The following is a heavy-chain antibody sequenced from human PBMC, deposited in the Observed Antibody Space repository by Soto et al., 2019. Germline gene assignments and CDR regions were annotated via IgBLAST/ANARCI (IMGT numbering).Heavy chain of an antibody. V-gene: IGHV3-48*03. CDR1: GFTFSSYE. Sequence: SLRLSCAASGFTFSSYELNWVRQAPGKGLEWVSYISGSGSTIYYADSVKGRFTISRDNAKNSLYLQMNSLRAEDTAVYYCARAMEPSAYYYYGLDVWGQGPKVTVSS. CDR2: ISGSGSTI. D-gene: IGHD1-1*01. CDR3: ARAMEPSAYYYYGLDV. J-gene: IGHJ6*02.